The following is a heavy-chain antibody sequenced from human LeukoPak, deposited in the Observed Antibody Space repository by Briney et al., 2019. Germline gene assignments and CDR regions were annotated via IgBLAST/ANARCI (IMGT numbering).Heavy chain of an antibody. J-gene: IGHJ4*02. V-gene: IGHV4-59*08. CDR2: IYYSGST. CDR3: ARQPLWFGELLGPFDY. CDR1: GGSISSYY. Sequence: PSETLSLTCTVSGGSISSYYWSWIRQPPGKGLEWIGYIYYSGSTNYNPSLKSRVTISVDTSKNQFSLKLSSVTAADTAVYYCARQPLWFGELLGPFDYRGQGTLVTVSS. D-gene: IGHD3-10*01.